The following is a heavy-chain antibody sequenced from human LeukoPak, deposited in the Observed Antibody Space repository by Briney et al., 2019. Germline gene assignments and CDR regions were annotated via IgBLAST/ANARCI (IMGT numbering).Heavy chain of an antibody. CDR2: INPDSGGT. V-gene: IGHV1-2*02. Sequence: ASVKVSCKASGYTFTDYYIHYVRQAPGQGLELMGSINPDSGGTNYAQKFKGRVTMTTDTSISTAYMDLSGLRFDDTAIYYCATYLETPPRYDAFDVWGQRTMVTVSS. CDR3: ATYLETPPRYDAFDV. J-gene: IGHJ3*01. D-gene: IGHD3-3*01. CDR1: GYTFTDYY.